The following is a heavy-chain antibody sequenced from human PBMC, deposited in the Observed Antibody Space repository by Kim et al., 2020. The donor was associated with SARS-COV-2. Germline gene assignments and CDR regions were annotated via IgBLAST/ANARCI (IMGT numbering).Heavy chain of an antibody. J-gene: IGHJ4*02. CDR2: GST. Sequence: GSTSYAQNFQGRVTMTSDTSTTTVYMELSSLRSDDTAMYYCVRDLEGFDYWGQGTLVTVSS. D-gene: IGHD1-1*01. CDR3: VRDLEGFDY. V-gene: IGHV1-46*01.